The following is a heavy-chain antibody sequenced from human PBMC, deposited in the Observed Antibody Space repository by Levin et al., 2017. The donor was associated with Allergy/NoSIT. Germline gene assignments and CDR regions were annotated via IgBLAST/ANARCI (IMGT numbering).Heavy chain of an antibody. CDR3: ARDPEYCSSTSCYSRAFDI. CDR1: GFTFSSYS. V-gene: IGHV3-48*01. J-gene: IGHJ3*02. Sequence: GGSLRLSCAASGFTFSSYSMNWVRQAPGKGLEWVSYISSSSSTIYYADSVKGRFTISRDNAKNSLYLQMNSLRAEDTAVYYCARDPEYCSSTSCYSRAFDIWGQGTMVTVSS. D-gene: IGHD2-2*01. CDR2: ISSSSSTI.